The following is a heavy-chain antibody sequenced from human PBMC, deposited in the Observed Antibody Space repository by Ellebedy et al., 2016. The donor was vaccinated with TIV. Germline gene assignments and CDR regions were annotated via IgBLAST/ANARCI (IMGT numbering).Heavy chain of an antibody. CDR2: IYYSGST. CDR1: GGSISSSSYY. J-gene: IGHJ2*01. V-gene: IGHV4-39*01. CDR3: ARHPAAGSDSWYFDL. Sequence: MPGGSLRLSCTVSGGSISSSSYYWGWIRQPPGKGLEWIGSIYYSGSTYYNPSLKSRVTISVDTSKNQFSLKLSSVTAADTAVYYCARHPAAGSDSWYFDLWGRGTLVTVSS. D-gene: IGHD3-10*01.